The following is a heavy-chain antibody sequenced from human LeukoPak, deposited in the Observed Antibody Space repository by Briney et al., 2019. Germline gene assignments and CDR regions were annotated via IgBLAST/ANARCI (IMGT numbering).Heavy chain of an antibody. CDR3: ARRPNYDYVWGSLGYYYYYMDV. D-gene: IGHD3-16*01. CDR2: MNPNSGNT. J-gene: IGHJ6*03. V-gene: IGHV1-8*01. CDR1: GYTFTSYD. Sequence: ASVKVSCKASGYTFTSYDINWVRQATGQGLEWMGWMNPNSGNTGYAQKFQGRVTMTRNTSISTAYMELSSLRSEDTAVYYCARRPNYDYVWGSLGYYYYYMDVWGKGTTVTISS.